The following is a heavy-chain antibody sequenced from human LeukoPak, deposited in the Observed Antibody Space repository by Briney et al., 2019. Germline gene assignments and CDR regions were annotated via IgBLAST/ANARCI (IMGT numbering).Heavy chain of an antibody. Sequence: ASVKVSCKSSGHTFTDYYMHWVRQAPGQGLEWMGWINPNSGGTNYVQKFQGRVTMTSDTSISTAYMELSSLRSDDTAVYYCARGNAVIPAALDYWGQGTLVTVSS. D-gene: IGHD2-2*01. CDR3: ARGNAVIPAALDY. CDR1: GHTFTDYY. V-gene: IGHV1-2*02. J-gene: IGHJ4*02. CDR2: INPNSGGT.